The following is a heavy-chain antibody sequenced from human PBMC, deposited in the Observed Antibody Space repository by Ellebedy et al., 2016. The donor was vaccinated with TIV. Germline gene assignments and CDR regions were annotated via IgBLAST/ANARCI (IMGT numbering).Heavy chain of an antibody. Sequence: SETLSLXXAVYGATFSGYYWSWIRQPPGKGLEWIGEINHSGSTNYNPSLKSRVTISVDTSKNQFSLKLSSVTAADTAVYYCARRPVTIVGAYFDYWGQGTLVTVSS. CDR3: ARRPVTIVGAYFDY. J-gene: IGHJ4*02. D-gene: IGHD1-26*01. CDR2: INHSGST. CDR1: GATFSGYY. V-gene: IGHV4-34*01.